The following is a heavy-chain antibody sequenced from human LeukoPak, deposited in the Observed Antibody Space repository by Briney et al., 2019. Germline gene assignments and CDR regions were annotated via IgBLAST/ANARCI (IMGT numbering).Heavy chain of an antibody. CDR2: ISSTSSYI. J-gene: IGHJ4*02. V-gene: IGHV3-21*01. Sequence: GGSLRLSCAAPGFTLSSYSMNWVRQAPGKGLDQVSSISSTSSYIYYADSVKGRFTISRDNAKNSLYLQMNSLRAEDTAVYYCARTSPTSHFDFWGQGTLVTVSS. CDR3: ARTSPTSHFDF. D-gene: IGHD3-16*01. CDR1: GFTLSSYS.